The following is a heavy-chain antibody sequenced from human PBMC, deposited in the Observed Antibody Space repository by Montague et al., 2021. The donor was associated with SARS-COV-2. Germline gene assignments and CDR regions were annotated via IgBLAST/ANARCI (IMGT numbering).Heavy chain of an antibody. CDR1: GGSIDSYY. J-gene: IGHJ5*02. D-gene: IGHD2-21*02. Sequence: SETLSLTCTVSGGSIDSYYWSWLRQPPGKGLEWIGYIYYRRTTNYNPSLESRVTMSVDTSKNQFSLNLSSVTAADTAMYYCARELQYNWFDPWGQGTLVTVSS. CDR2: IYYRRTT. CDR3: ARELQYNWFDP. V-gene: IGHV4-59*01.